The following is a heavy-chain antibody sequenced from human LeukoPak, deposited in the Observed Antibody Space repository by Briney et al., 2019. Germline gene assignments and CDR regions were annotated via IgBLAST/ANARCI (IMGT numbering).Heavy chain of an antibody. CDR1: GLTFSNHW. CDR3: IQVRVTTTRNAFDV. CDR2: INGDGSST. V-gene: IGHV3-74*01. J-gene: IGHJ3*01. Sequence: GGSLRLSCAASGLTFSNHWMHWVRQAPGKGLVWVSRINGDGSSTNYADSVKGRFTISRDNAKNTVYLEMSSLRAEDTAVYYCIQVRVTTTRNAFDVWGQGTMVTVSS. D-gene: IGHD1-1*01.